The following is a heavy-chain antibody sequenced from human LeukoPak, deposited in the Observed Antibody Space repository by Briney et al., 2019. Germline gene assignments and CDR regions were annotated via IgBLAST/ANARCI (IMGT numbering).Heavy chain of an antibody. D-gene: IGHD4-23*01. CDR3: AKDHVPTTVVTPYYFDY. J-gene: IGHJ4*02. CDR1: GFTFSIYA. CDR2: ISGSGGST. Sequence: GGSLRLSCAASGFTFSIYAISWVRQAPGKGLESVSAISGSGGSTYYADSVKGRFTISRDNSKNTLYLQMNSLRAEDTAVYYCAKDHVPTTVVTPYYFDYWGQGTLVTVSS. V-gene: IGHV3-23*01.